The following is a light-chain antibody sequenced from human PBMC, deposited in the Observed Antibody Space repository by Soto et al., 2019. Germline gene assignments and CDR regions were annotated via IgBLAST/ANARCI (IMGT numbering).Light chain of an antibody. J-gene: IGLJ1*01. CDR2: DVT. V-gene: IGLV2-11*01. CDR1: SGDVGGYNY. CDR3: FSSAGNYTSV. Sequence: QSALTQPRSVSGSPGQSVTISCTGTSGDVGGYNYVSWYQQHPDRAPKLMIYDVTKRPSGVPDRFSGSKSGNTSSLTISGLHVEDEADYYCFSSAGNYTSVFVTGTQLTVL.